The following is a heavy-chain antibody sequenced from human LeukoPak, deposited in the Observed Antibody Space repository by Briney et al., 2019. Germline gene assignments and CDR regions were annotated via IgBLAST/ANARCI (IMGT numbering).Heavy chain of an antibody. J-gene: IGHJ4*02. V-gene: IGHV4-39*07. CDR1: GGSISSSSYY. CDR3: ARLYSGYDYYHDY. Sequence: PSETLSLTCTVSGGSISSSSYYWGWIRQPPGKGLEWIGSIYYSGSTYYNPSLKSRVTISVDTSKNQFSLKLSSVTAADTAVYYCARLYSGYDYYHDYWGQGTLVTVSS. D-gene: IGHD5-12*01. CDR2: IYYSGST.